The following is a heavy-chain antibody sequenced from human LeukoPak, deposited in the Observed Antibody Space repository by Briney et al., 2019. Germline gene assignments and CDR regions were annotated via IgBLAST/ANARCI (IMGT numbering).Heavy chain of an antibody. J-gene: IGHJ3*02. CDR3: AREGLSIVGVPAAMYAFDI. CDR2: IYISEGT. V-gene: IGHV4-4*07. Sequence: SETLSLTCTVSGGSISSYYWSWIRQPAGKGLEWIGRIYISEGTNYNPSLKSGVTISVDTSKNQFSLKLRSVTAADTAVYYCAREGLSIVGVPAAMYAFDIWGQGTMVTVSS. CDR1: GGSISSYY. D-gene: IGHD2-2*01.